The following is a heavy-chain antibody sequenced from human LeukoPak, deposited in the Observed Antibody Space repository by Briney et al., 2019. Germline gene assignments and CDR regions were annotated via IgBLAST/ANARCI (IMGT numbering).Heavy chain of an antibody. Sequence: GESLKISCKGSGYSFTSYWIGWVRQMPGKGLEWMGIIYPGDSDTRYSPSFQGQVTISADKSLSTAYLQWSSLKASDTAMYYCARLSPTDYYGSGSPGAFDIWGQGTMVTVSS. J-gene: IGHJ3*02. CDR2: IYPGDSDT. CDR1: GYSFTSYW. CDR3: ARLSPTDYYGSGSPGAFDI. V-gene: IGHV5-51*01. D-gene: IGHD3-10*01.